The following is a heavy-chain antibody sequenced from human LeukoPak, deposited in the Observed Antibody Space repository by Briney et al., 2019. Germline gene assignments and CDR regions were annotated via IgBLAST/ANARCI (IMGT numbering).Heavy chain of an antibody. V-gene: IGHV4-61*01. CDR1: GGSVSSGSYY. D-gene: IGHD6-13*01. CDR2: IYYSGST. Sequence: SETLSVTCTGSGGSVSSGSYYWSWIRQPPGKGLEWIGYIYYSGSTNYNPSLKSRVTISVDTSKNQFSLKLSSVTAADTAVYYCAREDGSSWSSFDYWGQGTLVTVSS. J-gene: IGHJ4*02. CDR3: AREDGSSWSSFDY.